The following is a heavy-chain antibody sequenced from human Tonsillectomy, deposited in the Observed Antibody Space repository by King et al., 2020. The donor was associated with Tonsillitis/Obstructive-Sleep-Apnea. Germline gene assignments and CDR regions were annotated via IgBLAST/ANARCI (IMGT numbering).Heavy chain of an antibody. D-gene: IGHD3-22*01. CDR1: GYSFTSYW. CDR3: ARRDYYDCSGRAFYF. V-gene: IGHV5-51*03. J-gene: IGHJ4*02. Sequence: VQLVESGAEVKKPGESLKISCKGSGYSFTSYWIGWVRQMPGKGLEWRGIIYPGDSDTRYSPSFQGQVTISADKSISTAYLQWSSLKASDTAMYYCARRDYYDCSGRAFYFWGQGTLVTVSS. CDR2: IYPGDSDT.